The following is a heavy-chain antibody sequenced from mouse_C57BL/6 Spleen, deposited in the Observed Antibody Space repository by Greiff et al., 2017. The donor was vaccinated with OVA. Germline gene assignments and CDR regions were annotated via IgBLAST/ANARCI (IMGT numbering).Heavy chain of an antibody. V-gene: IGHV1-50*01. D-gene: IGHD1-1*01. J-gene: IGHJ4*01. CDR2: IDPSDSYT. Sequence: VQLQQPGAELVKPGASVKMSCKASGYTFTSYWMQWVKQRPGQGLEWIGEIDPSDSYTNYNQKFKGKATLTVDTSSSTAYMQLSSLTSEDSAVYYCAKTAVVAAYAMGYWGQGTSVTVS. CDR3: AKTAVVAAYAMGY. CDR1: GYTFTSYW.